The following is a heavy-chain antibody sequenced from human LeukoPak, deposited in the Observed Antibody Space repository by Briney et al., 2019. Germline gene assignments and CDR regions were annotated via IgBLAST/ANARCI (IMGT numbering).Heavy chain of an antibody. CDR1: GFTFSIYS. V-gene: IGHV3-21*01. CDR3: ARAHYYDAFDI. Sequence: PGGSLRLSCAASGFTFSIYSMNWVRQAPGKGLEWVSSISSSSSYIYYAHSVKGRFTISRDNAKNSLYLQMNSLRAEDTAVYYCARAHYYDAFDIWGQGTMVTISS. J-gene: IGHJ3*02. D-gene: IGHD3-10*01. CDR2: ISSSSSYI.